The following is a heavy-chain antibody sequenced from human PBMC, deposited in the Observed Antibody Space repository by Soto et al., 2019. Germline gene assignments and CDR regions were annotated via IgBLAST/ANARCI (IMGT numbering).Heavy chain of an antibody. J-gene: IGHJ5*02. V-gene: IGHV4-59*01. CDR2: IYYSGST. Sequence: SETLSLTCTVSGGSISSYYWSWIRQPPGKGLEWIGYIYYSGSTNYNPSLKSRVTISVDTSKNQFSLKLSSVTAADTAVYYCARCRYDFWSGYPNWFDPWGQGTLVTGSS. D-gene: IGHD3-3*01. CDR1: GGSISSYY. CDR3: ARCRYDFWSGYPNWFDP.